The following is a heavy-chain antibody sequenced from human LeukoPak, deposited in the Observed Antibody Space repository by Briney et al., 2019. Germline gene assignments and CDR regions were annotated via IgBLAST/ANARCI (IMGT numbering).Heavy chain of an antibody. J-gene: IGHJ4*02. CDR3: ARHHYDRSGLGYFGY. CDR1: GGSITSSSYY. D-gene: IGHD3-22*01. V-gene: IGHV4-39*01. Sequence: PSETLSLTCTVSGGSITSSSYYWGWIRQPPGKGLEWIGSIYYSGSTYYNPSLKSRVTMSVDTSKNQFSLKLSSVTAADTAVYYCARHHYDRSGLGYFGYWGQGILVTVSS. CDR2: IYYSGST.